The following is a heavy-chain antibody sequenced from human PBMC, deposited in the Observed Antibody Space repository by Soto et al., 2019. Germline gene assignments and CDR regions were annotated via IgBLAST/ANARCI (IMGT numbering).Heavy chain of an antibody. J-gene: IGHJ6*02. CDR1: GFSFRSYS. Sequence: PGGSLRLSCVASGFSFRSYSMNWVRQAPGKGLEWVSYISSSSSTIYYAESVKGRFTISRDNAKNSVYLQMNSLRDEDTAVYYCARGDHYDMDVWGQGTTVTVS. CDR2: ISSSSSTI. V-gene: IGHV3-48*02. CDR3: ARGDHYDMDV.